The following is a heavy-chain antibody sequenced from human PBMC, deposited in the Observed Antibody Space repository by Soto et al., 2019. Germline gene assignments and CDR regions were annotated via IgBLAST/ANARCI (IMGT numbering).Heavy chain of an antibody. CDR3: ARAGYCGPGCYYYFDY. D-gene: IGHD2-21*02. Sequence: GGSLRLSCAVSGFTFGSYWMNWVRLIPGKGLEWVAYIKPDGSATYYVDSVKGRFTISRDNAKNSLYLQMNSLRVEDTSVYYCARAGYCGPGCYYYFDYWGQGTLVTVSS. V-gene: IGHV3-7*01. J-gene: IGHJ4*02. CDR1: GFTFGSYW. CDR2: IKPDGSAT.